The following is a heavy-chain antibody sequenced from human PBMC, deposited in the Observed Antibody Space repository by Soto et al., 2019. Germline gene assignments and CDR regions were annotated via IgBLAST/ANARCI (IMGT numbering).Heavy chain of an antibody. Sequence: ASVKVSCKASGYAFTGYYMHWVRHAPGQGLEWMGWINPNSGGTNYAQKFQGRVTMTRDTSISTAYMELSRLRSDDTAVYYCAREHPAYTVTSYGMDVWGQGTAVTVSS. CDR2: INPNSGGT. D-gene: IGHD4-4*01. CDR1: GYAFTGYY. CDR3: AREHPAYTVTSYGMDV. J-gene: IGHJ6*02. V-gene: IGHV1-2*02.